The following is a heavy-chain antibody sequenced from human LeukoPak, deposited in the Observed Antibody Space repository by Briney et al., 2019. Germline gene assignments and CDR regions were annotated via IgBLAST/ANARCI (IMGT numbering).Heavy chain of an antibody. CDR3: ARRLPYYYGSGSSDY. J-gene: IGHJ4*02. D-gene: IGHD3-10*01. Sequence: SVKGRFTISRDNAKNSLYLQMNSLRAEDTAVYYCARRLPYYYGSGSSDYWGQGTLVTVSS. V-gene: IGHV3-11*06.